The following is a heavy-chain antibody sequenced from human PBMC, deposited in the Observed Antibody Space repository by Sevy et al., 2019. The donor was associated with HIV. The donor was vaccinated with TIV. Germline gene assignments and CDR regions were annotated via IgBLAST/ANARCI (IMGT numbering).Heavy chain of an antibody. CDR2: ISFDGSNK. D-gene: IGHD1-26*01. CDR3: AKEGAYSYTTYFDY. J-gene: IGHJ4*02. V-gene: IGHV3-30*18. Sequence: GGSLRLSCAASGFSFSGYAIHWVRQAPGKGLEWVAVISFDGSNKYYADSVKGRFTISSDNSKNKMFLQMNSLRAEDTAVYYCAKEGAYSYTTYFDYWGQGTVVTVSS. CDR1: GFSFSGYA.